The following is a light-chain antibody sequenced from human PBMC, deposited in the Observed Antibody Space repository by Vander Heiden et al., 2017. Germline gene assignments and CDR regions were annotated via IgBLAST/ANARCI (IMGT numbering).Light chain of an antibody. J-gene: IGKJ3*01. CDR1: QDISNY. V-gene: IGKV1-33*01. CDR2: DAS. CDR3: QQYDNSPCT. Sequence: DIQMTQSPSSLSASVGDRVTITCQASQDISNYLNWYQQKPGKAPKLLIYDASNWETGVPSRFSGSGSGTDVTFTISSLQPEDIATYYCQQYDNSPCTFGSGTKVEIK.